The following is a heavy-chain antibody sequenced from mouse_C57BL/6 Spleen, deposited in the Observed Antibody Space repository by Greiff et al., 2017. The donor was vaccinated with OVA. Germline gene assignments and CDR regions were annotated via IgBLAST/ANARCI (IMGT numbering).Heavy chain of an antibody. CDR3: ARDYYGSSLIRYFDV. Sequence: QVQLQQSGAELARPGASVKLSCKASGYTFTSYGISWVKQRTGQGLEWIGEIYPRSGNTYYNEKFKGKATLTADKSSSTEYMELRSLTSEDSAVYFCARDYYGSSLIRYFDVWGTGTTVTVSS. D-gene: IGHD1-1*01. V-gene: IGHV1-81*01. CDR1: GYTFTSYG. CDR2: IYPRSGNT. J-gene: IGHJ1*03.